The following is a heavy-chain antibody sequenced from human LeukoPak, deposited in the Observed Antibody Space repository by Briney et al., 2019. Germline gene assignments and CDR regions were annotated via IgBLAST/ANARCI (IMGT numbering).Heavy chain of an antibody. CDR2: INPNSGGT. V-gene: IGHV1-2*02. CDR3: ARDLGTYYYDFDY. J-gene: IGHJ4*02. D-gene: IGHD3-10*01. CDR1: GYTFTGYY. Sequence: ASVKVSCKASGYTFTGYYMHWVRQAPGQGLEWMGWINPNSGGTNYAQKFQGRVTMTRDTSISTAYMALSRLRSDDTAVYYCARDLGTYYYDFDYWGQGTLVTVSS.